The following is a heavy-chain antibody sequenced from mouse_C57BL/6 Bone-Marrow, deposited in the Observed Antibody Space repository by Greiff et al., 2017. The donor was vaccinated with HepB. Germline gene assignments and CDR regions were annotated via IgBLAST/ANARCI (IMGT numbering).Heavy chain of an antibody. D-gene: IGHD4-1*01. CDR2: INPYNGGT. V-gene: IGHV1-19*01. Sequence: VQLQQSGPVLVKPGASVKMSCKASGYTFTDYYMNWVKQSHGKSLEWIGVINPYNGGTNYNQKYKGKATLTVDKSSSTAYMELNSLTSEDSAVYYCARLGGTRYFDVWGTGTTVTVSS. CDR3: ARLGGTRYFDV. J-gene: IGHJ1*03. CDR1: GYTFTDYY.